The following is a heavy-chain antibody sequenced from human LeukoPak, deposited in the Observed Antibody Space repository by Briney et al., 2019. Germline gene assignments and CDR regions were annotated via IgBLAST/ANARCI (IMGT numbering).Heavy chain of an antibody. V-gene: IGHV3-7*01. Sequence: GGSLRLSCAASGFTFSSYWMSWVRQAPGKGLEWVANIKQDGSEKYYVDSVKGRFTISRDNTKNSLYLQMNSLRAEDTAVYYCARDRENWGHYYYYYMDVWGKGTTVTVSS. J-gene: IGHJ6*03. CDR1: GFTFSSYW. CDR2: IKQDGSEK. CDR3: ARDRENWGHYYYYYMDV. D-gene: IGHD7-27*01.